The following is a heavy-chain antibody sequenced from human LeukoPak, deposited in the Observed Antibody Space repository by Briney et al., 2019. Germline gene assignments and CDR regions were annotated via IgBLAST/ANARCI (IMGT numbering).Heavy chain of an antibody. D-gene: IGHD1-26*01. CDR1: GFTFSSYS. V-gene: IGHV3-21*01. Sequence: GGSLGLSCAASGFTFSSYSMNWVRQAPGKGLEWVSYTSSSSSYIYYADSVKGRFTISRDNAKNSLYLQMNSLRAEDTAVYYCAGGLGATSYAFDIWGQGTMVTVSS. CDR3: AGGLGATSYAFDI. CDR2: TSSSSSYI. J-gene: IGHJ3*02.